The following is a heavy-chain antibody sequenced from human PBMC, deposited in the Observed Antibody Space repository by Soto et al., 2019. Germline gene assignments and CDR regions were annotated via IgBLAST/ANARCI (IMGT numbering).Heavy chain of an antibody. J-gene: IGHJ4*02. Sequence: GGSLRLSCEASGSTFSAFDMHWVRQPTGKGLEWVSSIGTAGDTYYAVSVKGRFTISRDNAKNSLSLQMNSLRAGDMAVYFCAKSQEIGTHFFDSWGQGTQVTVSS. D-gene: IGHD6-13*01. CDR2: IGTAGDT. V-gene: IGHV3-13*01. CDR3: AKSQEIGTHFFDS. CDR1: GSTFSAFD.